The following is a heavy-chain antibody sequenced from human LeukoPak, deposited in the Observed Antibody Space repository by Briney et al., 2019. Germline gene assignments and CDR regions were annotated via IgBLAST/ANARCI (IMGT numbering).Heavy chain of an antibody. J-gene: IGHJ4*02. V-gene: IGHV1-69*06. D-gene: IGHD3-9*01. Sequence: EASVKVSCKASGGTFSSYAISWVRQAPGQGLEWMGGIIPIFGTANYAQKFQGRVTITADKSTSTAYMELSSLRSEDTAVYYCARSPGDILTGFFDYWGQGTLVTVSS. CDR3: ARSPGDILTGFFDY. CDR1: GGTFSSYA. CDR2: IIPIFGTA.